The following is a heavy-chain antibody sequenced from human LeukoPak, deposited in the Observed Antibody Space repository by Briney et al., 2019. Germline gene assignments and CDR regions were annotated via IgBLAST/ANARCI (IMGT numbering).Heavy chain of an antibody. D-gene: IGHD3-10*01. CDR1: GFSFSTYS. CDR2: ISSSSSTI. J-gene: IGHJ4*02. Sequence: PGGSLRLSCAASGFSFSTYSMNWVRQAPGKGLEWVSYISSSSSTIYYADSVKGRFTISRDNSKNTLYLQMNSLRAKDTAVYYCAKWVSYSGSGFWGQGTLVTVSS. V-gene: IGHV3-48*01. CDR3: AKWVSYSGSGF.